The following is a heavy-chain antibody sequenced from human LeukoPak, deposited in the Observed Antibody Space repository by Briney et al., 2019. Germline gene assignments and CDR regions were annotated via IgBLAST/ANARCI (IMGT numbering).Heavy chain of an antibody. CDR2: IKPDGSDK. V-gene: IGHV3-7*01. J-gene: IGHJ3*02. CDR3: ATISAQTFDI. CDR1: GFSFRSHW. Sequence: GGPLRLSCVGSGFSFRSHWVNWVRQSPGKGLERLANIKPDGSDKYYVDSARGRFTVSRDNAKNSAFLQMNSLRAEDTAIYYCATISAQTFDIWGQGTLVSVSS. D-gene: IGHD5-24*01.